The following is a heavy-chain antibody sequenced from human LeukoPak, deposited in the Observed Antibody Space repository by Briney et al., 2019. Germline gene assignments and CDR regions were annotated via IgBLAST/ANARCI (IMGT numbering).Heavy chain of an antibody. Sequence: GGSLRLSCAASGFTFSSHGMHWVRQAPGKGLEWVAVIWYDGSNKYYADSVKGRFTISRDNSKNTLYLQMNSLRAEDTAVYYCARVMDYYGSGTPLDYWGQGTLVTVSS. D-gene: IGHD3-10*01. CDR1: GFTFSSHG. V-gene: IGHV3-33*01. J-gene: IGHJ4*02. CDR3: ARVMDYYGSGTPLDY. CDR2: IWYDGSNK.